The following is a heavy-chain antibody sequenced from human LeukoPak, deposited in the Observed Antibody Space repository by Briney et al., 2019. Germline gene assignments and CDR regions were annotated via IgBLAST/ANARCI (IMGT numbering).Heavy chain of an antibody. CDR2: IKQDGSEK. V-gene: IGHV3-7*03. CDR1: GFTFSSYW. Sequence: GGSLRLSCAASGFTFSSYWMSWVRQAPGKGLEWVANIKQDGSEKYYVDSVKGRFTISRDNAKNSLYLQMNSLRAEDTAVYYCARAPPLWLQKVDCWGQGTLVTVSS. J-gene: IGHJ4*02. CDR3: ARAPPLWLQKVDC. D-gene: IGHD5-24*01.